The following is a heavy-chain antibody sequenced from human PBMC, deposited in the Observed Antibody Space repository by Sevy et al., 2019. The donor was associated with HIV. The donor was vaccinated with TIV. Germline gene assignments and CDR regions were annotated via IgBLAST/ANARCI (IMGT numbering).Heavy chain of an antibody. CDR1: GFTFSSYW. CDR3: ARGRSGYSDGYFDY. CDR2: IKQDGSEK. Sequence: GGSLRLSCAASGFTFSSYWMSWVRQAPGKGLEWVANIKQDGSEKYYVDSVKGRFTISRDNAKNSLYLQMNSLKAEDTAVYYCARGRSGYSDGYFDYWGQGTLVTVSS. V-gene: IGHV3-7*01. D-gene: IGHD5-18*01. J-gene: IGHJ4*02.